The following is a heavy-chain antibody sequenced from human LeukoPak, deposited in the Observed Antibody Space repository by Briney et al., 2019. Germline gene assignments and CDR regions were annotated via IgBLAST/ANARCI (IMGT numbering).Heavy chain of an antibody. CDR2: INWNGGST. J-gene: IGHJ4*02. CDR1: GFTFDDYG. D-gene: IGHD6-13*01. CDR3: ARGIKGSSGFLTFDH. V-gene: IGHV3-20*04. Sequence: GGSLRLSCAASGFTFDDYGISWVRQAPGKGLEWVSGINWNGGSTGYADSVKGRFTISRDNAKNSLYQQMNSLRAEDTAFYYGARGIKGSSGFLTFDHWGQGTLVTVSS.